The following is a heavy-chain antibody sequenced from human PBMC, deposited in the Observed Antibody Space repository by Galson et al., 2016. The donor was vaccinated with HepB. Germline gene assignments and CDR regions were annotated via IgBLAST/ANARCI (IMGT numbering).Heavy chain of an antibody. J-gene: IGHJ3*02. CDR3: AKKAHILTGPDAFDI. CDR2: IWYDGTNK. V-gene: IGHV3-33*06. CDR1: GFTFSSYG. Sequence: SLRLSCAASGFTFSSYGMHWVRQAPGKGLEWVAVIWYDGTNKYYADSVKGRFTISRDNSKNTLPLQMSSLRAEDTAVYYCAKKAHILTGPDAFDIWGQGTMVTVSS. D-gene: IGHD3-9*01.